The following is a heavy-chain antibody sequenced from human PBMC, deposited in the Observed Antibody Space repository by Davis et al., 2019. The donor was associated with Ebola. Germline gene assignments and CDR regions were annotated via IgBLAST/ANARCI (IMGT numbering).Heavy chain of an antibody. J-gene: IGHJ4*02. CDR3: ARLRGMTGFNF. V-gene: IGHV5-51*01. D-gene: IGHD1-1*01. Sequence: KVSCKGSGYSFSTFWIAWVRQMPGKGLEWMGIIYPGDSDTRYSPSFQGQVTISADKSTTTAYLQWSSLRASDTAMYYCARLRGMTGFNFWGQGTLVTVSS. CDR2: IYPGDSDT. CDR1: GYSFSTFW.